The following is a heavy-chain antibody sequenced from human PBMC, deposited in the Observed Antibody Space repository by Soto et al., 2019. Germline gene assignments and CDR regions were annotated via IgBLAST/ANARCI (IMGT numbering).Heavy chain of an antibody. CDR2: ISSSSSYI. CDR3: ARADTYYYDSSGYYGY. V-gene: IGHV3-21*01. Sequence: GGSLRLSCAASGFTFSSYSMNWVRQAPGKGLEWVSSISSSSSYIYYADSVKGRFTISRDNAKNSLYLQMNSLRAEDTAVYYCARADTYYYDSSGYYGYWGQGTLVTVSS. CDR1: GFTFSSYS. J-gene: IGHJ4*02. D-gene: IGHD3-22*01.